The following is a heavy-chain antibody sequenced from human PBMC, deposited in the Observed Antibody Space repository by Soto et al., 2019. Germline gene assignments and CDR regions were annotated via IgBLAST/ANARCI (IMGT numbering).Heavy chain of an antibody. D-gene: IGHD2-15*01. CDR3: ARVDCSDGSCYSLYY. Sequence: GASVKVSCKASGYTFTSYYMHWVRQAPGQGLEWMGIINPSGDSTYAQKFQGRVTMTRDTSTSTVYMELSSLRSEDTAVYYCARVDCSDGSCYSLYYWG. CDR1: GYTFTSYY. J-gene: IGHJ4*01. CDR2: INPSGDST. V-gene: IGHV1-46*03.